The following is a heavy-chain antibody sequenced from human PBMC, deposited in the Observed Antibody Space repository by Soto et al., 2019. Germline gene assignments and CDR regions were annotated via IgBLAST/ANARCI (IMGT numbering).Heavy chain of an antibody. CDR1: GFTFSSYA. D-gene: IGHD6-19*01. Sequence: QVQLVESGGGVVQPGRSLRLSCAASGFTFSSYAMHWVRQAPGKGLEWVAVISYDGSNKYYADSVKGRFTISRDNSKNTLYLQMNSLRAEDTAVYYSARAKEPYSSGWYGFDYWGQGTLVTVSS. CDR2: ISYDGSNK. CDR3: ARAKEPYSSGWYGFDY. J-gene: IGHJ4*02. V-gene: IGHV3-30-3*01.